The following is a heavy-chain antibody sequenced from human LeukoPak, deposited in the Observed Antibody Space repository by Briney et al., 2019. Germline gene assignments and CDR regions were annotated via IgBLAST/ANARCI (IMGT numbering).Heavy chain of an antibody. V-gene: IGHV3-30*18. CDR3: AKGPLRGTAAAIDY. D-gene: IGHD2-2*01. J-gene: IGHJ4*02. Sequence: GKSLRLSWAASGFTFNNYGMHWVRQAPGKGLEWVAVISYDGRNIHYPDSVKGRFTISRDISTDTLWLQIDSLRTEDTAVYYCAKGPLRGTAAAIDYWGQGTLVTVSS. CDR2: ISYDGRNI. CDR1: GFTFNNYG.